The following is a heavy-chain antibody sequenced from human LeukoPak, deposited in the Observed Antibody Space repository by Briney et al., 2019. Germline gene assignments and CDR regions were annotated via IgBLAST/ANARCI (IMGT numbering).Heavy chain of an antibody. D-gene: IGHD5-18*01. CDR1: GFTFSNAW. CDR3: PTTRLWPEDS. J-gene: IGHJ4*02. CDR2: VKSKTDGETT. Sequence: GGSLRLSCAASGFTFSNAWMNWVRQAPGKGPEWVGRVKSKTDGETTDYAAPVTGRFTISRDDSKNTLYLQMNSLKTEDTSVYYCPTTRLWPEDSGGKGPLVTVSS. V-gene: IGHV3-15*01.